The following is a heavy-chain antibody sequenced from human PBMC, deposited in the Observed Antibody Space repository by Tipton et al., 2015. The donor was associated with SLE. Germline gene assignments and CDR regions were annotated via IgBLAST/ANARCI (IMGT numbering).Heavy chain of an antibody. D-gene: IGHD1-14*01. CDR2: IYHSGST. J-gene: IGHJ3*01. CDR1: GGSISSYY. Sequence: GLVKPSETLSLTCTVSGGSISSYYWSWIRQPPGKGLEWIGYIYHSGSTYYNPSLKSRVTISVDRSKNQFSLNLSSVSAADTAVYYCATPGSVEMTTGHGLDVWGRGTMVTVSS. V-gene: IGHV4-59*12. CDR3: ATPGSVEMTTGHGLDV.